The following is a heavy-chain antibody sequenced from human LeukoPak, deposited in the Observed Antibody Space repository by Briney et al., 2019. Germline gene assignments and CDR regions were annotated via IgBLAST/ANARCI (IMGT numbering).Heavy chain of an antibody. CDR2: ISSSGSTI. CDR1: GFTFSSYE. J-gene: IGHJ4*02. D-gene: IGHD3-22*01. Sequence: PGGSLRLSCAASGFTFSSYEMNWVRQAPGKGLEWVSYISSSGSTIYYADSVKGRFTISRDNSKNTLYLQMNSLRVEDTAVYYCAKVSFPYYYDSSGFYFFDYWGQGTLVTVSS. V-gene: IGHV3-48*03. CDR3: AKVSFPYYYDSSGFYFFDY.